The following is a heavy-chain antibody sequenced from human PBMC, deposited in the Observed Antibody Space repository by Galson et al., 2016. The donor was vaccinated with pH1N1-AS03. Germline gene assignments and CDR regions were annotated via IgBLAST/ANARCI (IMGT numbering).Heavy chain of an antibody. D-gene: IGHD2-2*01. J-gene: IGHJ4*02. V-gene: IGHV3-7*01. Sequence: SLRLSCAASGFTFSTYCMSWVRQAPGKGLEWVANIKQDGSEKFYVDSLKGRFTISRDNAKNSLYLQMSSLRAEDTAIYYCARGAPGDHLLIPLWNWGQGTLVTVSS. CDR1: GFTFSTYC. CDR2: IKQDGSEK. CDR3: ARGAPGDHLLIPLWN.